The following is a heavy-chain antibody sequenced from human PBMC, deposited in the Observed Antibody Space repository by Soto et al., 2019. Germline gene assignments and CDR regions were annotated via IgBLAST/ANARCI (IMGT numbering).Heavy chain of an antibody. J-gene: IGHJ5*02. D-gene: IGHD3-22*01. CDR1: GFTFRDHA. CDR3: AKDRYYDTPGWFDP. Sequence: GGSLRLSCVGSGFTFRDHAMRWVRQAPGRGLEWVSAISANGASIQHADSVKGRFSVSRDNAKNTAYLQMDNLRTEDSAVYYCAKDRYYDTPGWFDPWGQGSRVTVSS. CDR2: ISANGASI. V-gene: IGHV3-23*01.